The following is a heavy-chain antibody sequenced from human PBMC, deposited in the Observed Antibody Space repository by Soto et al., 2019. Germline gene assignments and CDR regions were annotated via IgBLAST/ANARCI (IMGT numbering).Heavy chain of an antibody. CDR3: ARGLKGYSGYDGPGYYYGMDV. CDR2: IIPIFGTA. J-gene: IGHJ6*02. V-gene: IGHV1-69*01. CDR1: GGTFSSYA. D-gene: IGHD5-12*01. Sequence: QVQLVQSGAEVKKPGSSVKVSCKASGGTFSSYAISWVRQAPGQGLEWMGGIIPIFGTANYAQKFQGRVTITADESTSTAYMALSSLRSEDTAVYYCARGLKGYSGYDGPGYYYGMDVWGQGTTVTVSS.